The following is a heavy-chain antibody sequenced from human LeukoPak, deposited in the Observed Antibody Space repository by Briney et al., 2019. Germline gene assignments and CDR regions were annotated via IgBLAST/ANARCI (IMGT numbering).Heavy chain of an antibody. Sequence: SETLSLTCAVSGGSISNDDYSWSWIRQPPGKALEWIGYLYYSGSTYYNPSLKSRVTISVDTSKNQCSLKLSSVTAEDTAVYYGARELDPTSTNNSHFYYHMDVWGKGTTVTVSS. J-gene: IGHJ6*03. V-gene: IGHV4-30-4*07. CDR2: LYYSGST. CDR3: ARELDPTSTNNSHFYYHMDV. CDR1: GGSISNDDYS. D-gene: IGHD1-1*01.